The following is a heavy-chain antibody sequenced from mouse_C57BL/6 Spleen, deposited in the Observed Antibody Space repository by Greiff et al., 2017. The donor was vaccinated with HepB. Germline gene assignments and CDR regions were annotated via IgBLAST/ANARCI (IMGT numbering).Heavy chain of an antibody. J-gene: IGHJ1*03. Sequence: QVQLKQPGAELVRPGSSVKLSCKASGYTFTSYWMHWVKQRPIQGLEWIGNIDPSDSETHYNQKFKDKATLTVDKSSSTAYMQLSSLTSEDSAVYYCARDYYSNSHWYFDVWGTGTTVTVSS. CDR1: GYTFTSYW. V-gene: IGHV1-52*01. CDR2: IDPSDSET. D-gene: IGHD2-5*01. CDR3: ARDYYSNSHWYFDV.